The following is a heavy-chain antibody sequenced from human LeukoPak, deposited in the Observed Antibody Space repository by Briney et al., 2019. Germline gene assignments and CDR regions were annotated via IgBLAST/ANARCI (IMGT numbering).Heavy chain of an antibody. J-gene: IGHJ3*02. V-gene: IGHV1-46*01. CDR2: INPSGGST. Sequence: ASVKVSCKASGYTFTSYYMHWVRQAPGQGLEWMGIINPSGGSTSYAQKFQGRVTMTRDTSTSTVYMELSSLSSEDTAVYYCARARRKEMATLYAFDIWGQGTMVTVSS. CDR1: GYTFTSYY. CDR3: ARARRKEMATLYAFDI. D-gene: IGHD5-24*01.